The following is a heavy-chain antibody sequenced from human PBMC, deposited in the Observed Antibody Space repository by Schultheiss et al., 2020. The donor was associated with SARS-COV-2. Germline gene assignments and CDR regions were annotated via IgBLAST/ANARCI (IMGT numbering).Heavy chain of an antibody. CDR2: IKQDGSEK. J-gene: IGHJ6*02. Sequence: GGSLRLSCAASGFTFSSYWMSWVRQAPGKGLEWVANIKQDGSEKYYVDSVKGRFTISRDNAKNSLYLQMNSLRAEDTAVYFCARGAVAAAGAMDVWGQGTTVTVSS. D-gene: IGHD6-13*01. V-gene: IGHV3-7*01. CDR3: ARGAVAAAGAMDV. CDR1: GFTFSSYW.